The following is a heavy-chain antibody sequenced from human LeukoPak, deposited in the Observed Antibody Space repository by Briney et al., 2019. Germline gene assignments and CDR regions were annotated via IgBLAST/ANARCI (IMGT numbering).Heavy chain of an antibody. Sequence: ASVKVSCKASGFTSTNFAVQWARQARGQRLEWIGWIIVGSGATKCAQDFQERVTITGDLSTSTLYMELRSLTSEDTAVYYCAADLSNPRMGASYLDSWGQGTLVTVSS. CDR2: IIVGSGAT. CDR3: AADLSNPRMGASYLDS. D-gene: IGHD3-16*01. J-gene: IGHJ4*02. V-gene: IGHV1-58*01. CDR1: GFTSTNFA.